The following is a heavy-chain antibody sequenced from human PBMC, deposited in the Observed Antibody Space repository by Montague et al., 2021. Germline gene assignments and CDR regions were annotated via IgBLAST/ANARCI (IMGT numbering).Heavy chain of an antibody. V-gene: IGHV4-38-2*02. CDR2: VSHGGRT. Sequence: SETLSLTCTVTGGSISEFYWSWIRQPPGKGLGWMGSVSHGGRTYYNPSLKSRVTISVDTSNNHFSLKLSSVTAADTAMYYCARERDRYYYMDIWGKGTTITVSS. CDR1: GGSISEFY. CDR3: ARERDRYYYMDI. J-gene: IGHJ6*03.